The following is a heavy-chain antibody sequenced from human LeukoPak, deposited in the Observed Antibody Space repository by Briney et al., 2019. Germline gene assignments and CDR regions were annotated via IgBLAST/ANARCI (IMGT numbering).Heavy chain of an antibody. CDR1: GYTFTNYN. D-gene: IGHD2-2*01. V-gene: IGHV1-8*03. CDR2: MNPNIGNT. J-gene: IGHJ4*02. Sequence: ASVKVSCKASGYTFTNYNINWVRQIPGQGLEWMGWMNPNIGNTGYAQKFQGRVTITRNTSINTAYMELSSLRSEDSAVYYCARSRCVGSTHCYYFDYWGQGTLVTVSS. CDR3: ARSRCVGSTHCYYFDY.